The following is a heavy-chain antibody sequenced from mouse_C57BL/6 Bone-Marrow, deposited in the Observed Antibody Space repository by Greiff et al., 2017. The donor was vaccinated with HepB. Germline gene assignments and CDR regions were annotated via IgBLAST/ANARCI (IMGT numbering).Heavy chain of an antibody. D-gene: IGHD1-1*02. CDR3: AKKDYGGGYWYFDG. V-gene: IGHV1-69*01. J-gene: IGHJ1*03. Sequence: QVQLQQPGAELVMPGASVKLSCKASGYTFTSYWMHWVKQRPGQGLEWIGEIDPSDSYTNYNQKFKGKSTLTVDKSSSTAYMQLSSLTSEDSAVYDCAKKDYGGGYWYFDGWGTGTTVTVSS. CDR1: GYTFTSYW. CDR2: IDPSDSYT.